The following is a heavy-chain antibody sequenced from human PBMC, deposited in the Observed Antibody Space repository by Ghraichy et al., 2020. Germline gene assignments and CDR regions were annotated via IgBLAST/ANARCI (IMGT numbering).Heavy chain of an antibody. CDR2: ITYDGSKT. Sequence: LTCAGSGFTFSNYGMHWVRQAPGEGLEWVASITYDGSKTYYADFAKGRFTISRDNSKNTLYLQMNSLTTDDTALYYCAKDLYADIPFDSWGQGTLVTVSS. CDR1: GFTFSNYG. J-gene: IGHJ4*02. V-gene: IGHV3-30*18. D-gene: IGHD4-17*01. CDR3: AKDLYADIPFDS.